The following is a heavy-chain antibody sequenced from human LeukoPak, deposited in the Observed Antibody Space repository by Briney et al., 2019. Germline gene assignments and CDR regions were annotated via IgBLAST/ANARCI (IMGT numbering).Heavy chain of an antibody. CDR2: IYYSGST. V-gene: IGHV4-39*07. J-gene: IGHJ4*02. D-gene: IGHD3-22*01. Sequence: KPSETLSLTCTVSGGSISSSSYYWGWIRQPPGKGLEWIGSIYYSGSTYYNPSLKSRVTISVDTSKNQFSLKLSSVTAADTAVYYCARGTHYYDSSGYYYQKQYSGSYSFDYWGQGTLVTVSS. CDR1: GGSISSSSYY. CDR3: ARGTHYYDSSGYYYQKQYSGSYSFDY.